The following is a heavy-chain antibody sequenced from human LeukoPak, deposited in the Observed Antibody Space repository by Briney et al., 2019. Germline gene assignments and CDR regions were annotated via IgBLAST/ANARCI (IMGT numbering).Heavy chain of an antibody. Sequence: GGSLRLSCAASGFTFSSYAMHWDRQAPGKGLEWVAVISYDGSNKYYADSVKGRFTISRDNSKNTLYLQMNSLRAEDTAVYYCARESSTGGTDVWGQGTTVTVSS. D-gene: IGHD2-2*01. CDR2: ISYDGSNK. J-gene: IGHJ6*02. CDR3: ARESSTGGTDV. CDR1: GFTFSSYA. V-gene: IGHV3-30-3*01.